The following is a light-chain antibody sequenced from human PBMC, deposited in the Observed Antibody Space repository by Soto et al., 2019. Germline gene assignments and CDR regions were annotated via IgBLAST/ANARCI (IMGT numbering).Light chain of an antibody. CDR3: SSYAGSNNPYV. V-gene: IGLV2-8*01. Sequence: QSVLTQPPSASGSPGQSVTITCTETSSDVGSYNYVSWYQQHPGKAPKLMIYEVSKRPSGVPDRFSGSKSGFTASLTVSGLQAEDEADYYCSSYAGSNNPYVFGTGTKVTVL. J-gene: IGLJ1*01. CDR1: SSDVGSYNY. CDR2: EVS.